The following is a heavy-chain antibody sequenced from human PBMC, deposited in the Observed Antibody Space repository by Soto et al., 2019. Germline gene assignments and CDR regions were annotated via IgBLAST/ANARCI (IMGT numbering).Heavy chain of an antibody. J-gene: IGHJ6*02. CDR1: GFTFSSYG. Sequence: QAGGSLRLSCAASGFTFSSYGMHWVRQAPGKGLEWVAVIWYDGSNKYYADSVKGRFTISRDNSKNTLYLQMNSLRAEDTAVYYCAREKITIFGALPPYGMDVWGQGTTVTVSS. D-gene: IGHD3-3*01. CDR3: AREKITIFGALPPYGMDV. CDR2: IWYDGSNK. V-gene: IGHV3-33*01.